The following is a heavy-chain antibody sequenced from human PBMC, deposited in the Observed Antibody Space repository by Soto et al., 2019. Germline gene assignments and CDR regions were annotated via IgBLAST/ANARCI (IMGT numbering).Heavy chain of an antibody. J-gene: IGHJ6*02. D-gene: IGHD3-16*01. CDR1: GGTFSSYA. CDR2: IIPIFGTA. V-gene: IGHV1-69*13. Sequence: GASVKVSCKASGGTFSSYAISWVRQAPGQGLEWMGGIIPIFGTANYAQKFQGRVTITADESTSTAYMELSSLRSEDTAVYYCARDDPNLRYYYYYGMDVWGQGTTVTVS. CDR3: ARDDPNLRYYYYYGMDV.